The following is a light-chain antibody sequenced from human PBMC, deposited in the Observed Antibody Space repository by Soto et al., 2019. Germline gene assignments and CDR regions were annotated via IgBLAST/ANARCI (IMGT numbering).Light chain of an antibody. J-gene: IGKJ1*01. CDR1: QDIRND. Sequence: AIQMTQSPSSLSASVGDRVTITCRASQDIRNDLGWYQQKPGRAPKFLIYAASTLQRGVPSRFSGSGSGTDFTLTITSLQHEAFAPYYCLQDYTSPWTFGQGTKVEI. CDR2: AAS. CDR3: LQDYTSPWT. V-gene: IGKV1-6*01.